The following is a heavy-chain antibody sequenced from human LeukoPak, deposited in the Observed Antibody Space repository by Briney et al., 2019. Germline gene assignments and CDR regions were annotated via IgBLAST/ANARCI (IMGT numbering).Heavy chain of an antibody. CDR2: ISAYNGNT. J-gene: IGHJ4*02. D-gene: IGHD3-10*01. Sequence: ASVKVSCKASGYTFTSYGISWVRQAPGQGLEWMGWISAYNGNTNYAQKLQGRVTMTTDTSTGTAYMELRSLRSDDTAVYYCARDLENRITMVRGVLDYWGQGTLVTVSS. CDR3: ARDLENRITMVRGVLDY. V-gene: IGHV1-18*01. CDR1: GYTFTSYG.